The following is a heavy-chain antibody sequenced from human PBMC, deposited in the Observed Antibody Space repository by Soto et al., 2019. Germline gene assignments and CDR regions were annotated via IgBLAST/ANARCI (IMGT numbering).Heavy chain of an antibody. V-gene: IGHV3-64*01. CDR2: YSSNGGST. CDR3: ARVKGYCSRGSCYDPFNYFYYYMYV. D-gene: IGHD2-15*01. J-gene: IGHJ6*03. CDR1: GITFSLYA. Sequence: GGSLTLSCAASGITFSLYATHWVRGAPGKGLVYVLAYSSNGGSTYYTNSMKGRFTISRDNSKNTLYLQMGSLRAEDMAVYYCARVKGYCSRGSCYDPFNYFYYYMYVWGKGTTVTVSS.